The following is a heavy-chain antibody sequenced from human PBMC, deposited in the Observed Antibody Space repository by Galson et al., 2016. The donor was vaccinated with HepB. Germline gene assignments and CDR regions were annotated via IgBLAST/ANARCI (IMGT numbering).Heavy chain of an antibody. D-gene: IGHD1-7*01. CDR1: GAAISNHY. V-gene: IGHV4-59*11. CDR3: ATTLLHTPLGAIDM. Sequence: SETLSLTCTVSGAAISNHYWSWVRQPPGKGLEWIGYIYYYGSTNYNPSLKSRLTMALDTSKNQVSLNLSSVTAADAAVYYCATTLLHTPLGAIDMWGQGTMVIVSS. CDR2: IYYYGST. J-gene: IGHJ3*02.